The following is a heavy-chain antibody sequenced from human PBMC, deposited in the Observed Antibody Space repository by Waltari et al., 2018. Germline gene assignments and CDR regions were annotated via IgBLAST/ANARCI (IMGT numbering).Heavy chain of an antibody. CDR1: GGAFDSYY. J-gene: IGHJ5*02. V-gene: IGHV4-34*01. CDR3: ARGHPRFDYEKSDYYAYWFDP. D-gene: IGHD3-22*01. CDR2: VNPTGST. Sequence: QVELQQWGAGLLRPSETLSLTCSVSGGAFDSYYWTWIRQAPGRGLEWLGEVNPTGSTNYNPSLKSRRSLSVETSRNQVSLKMTSVTGADTAVYFCARGHPRFDYEKSDYYAYWFDPWGQGTQVTVSS.